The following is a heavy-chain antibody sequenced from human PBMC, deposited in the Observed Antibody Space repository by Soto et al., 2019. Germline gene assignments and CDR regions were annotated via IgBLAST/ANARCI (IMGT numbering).Heavy chain of an antibody. J-gene: IGHJ4*02. V-gene: IGHV3-30-3*01. Sequence: QVQLVESGGGVVQPGRSLRLSCAASGFTFSSYAMHWVRQAPGKGLEWVAVISYDGSNKYYAESVKGRFTISRDNSKNTLFLQMKRLRAEDTAVYYCARVGRLHYFDYWGQGTLVTVSS. D-gene: IGHD4-17*01. CDR3: ARVGRLHYFDY. CDR2: ISYDGSNK. CDR1: GFTFSSYA.